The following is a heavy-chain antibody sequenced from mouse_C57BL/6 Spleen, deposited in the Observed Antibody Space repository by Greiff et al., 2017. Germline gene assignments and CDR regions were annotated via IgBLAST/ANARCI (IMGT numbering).Heavy chain of an antibody. CDR2: IYPGDGDT. D-gene: IGHD2-4*01. Sequence: QVQLQQSGAELVKPGASVKISCKASGYAFSSYWMNWVKQRPGKGLEWIGQIYPGDGDTNYNGKFKGTATLTADKSSSTAYMQLSSLTSEDSAVYFCSRWGDYDVCGRDYWGQGTSVTVSS. V-gene: IGHV1-80*01. J-gene: IGHJ4*01. CDR3: SRWGDYDVCGRDY. CDR1: GYAFSSYW.